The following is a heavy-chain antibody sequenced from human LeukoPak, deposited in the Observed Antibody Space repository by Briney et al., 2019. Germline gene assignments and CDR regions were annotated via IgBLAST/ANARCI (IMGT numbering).Heavy chain of an antibody. CDR2: ISSGGRRQ. Sequence: GGSLRLSCAAPEFDFSSYAIHGVRQAPAKGLEWVGVISSGGRRQYYSDSMEGRFTISRDNFKNMLYLQMNSLRVEDTAVYYCAKETIRRGPNDYWGQGTLVTVSS. J-gene: IGHJ4*02. CDR1: EFDFSSYA. V-gene: IGHV3-30*04. CDR3: AKETIRRGPNDY. D-gene: IGHD1/OR15-1a*01.